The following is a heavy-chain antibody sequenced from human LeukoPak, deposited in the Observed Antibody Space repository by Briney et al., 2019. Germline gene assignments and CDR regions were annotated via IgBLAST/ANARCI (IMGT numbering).Heavy chain of an antibody. CDR1: GFTFSSYA. V-gene: IGHV3-23*01. CDR2: ISGSGGST. D-gene: IGHD2-2*01. J-gene: IGHJ4*02. Sequence: GGSLRLSCAASGFTFSSYAMSWVRQAPGKGLEWVSAISGSGGSTYYADSVKGRFTISRDNSKNTLYLQMNSLRAEDTAVYYCAKGLGLYCSSTSCYLGDWGQGTLVTVSS. CDR3: AKGLGLYCSSTSCYLGD.